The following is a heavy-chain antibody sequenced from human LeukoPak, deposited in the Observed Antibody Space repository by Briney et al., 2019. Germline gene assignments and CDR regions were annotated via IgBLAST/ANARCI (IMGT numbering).Heavy chain of an antibody. V-gene: IGHV4-4*09. CDR2: IYTSGST. J-gene: IGHJ3*02. Sequence: PSETLSLTCAVSGSISSYYWSWIRQPPGKALEWIWYIYTSGSTNYNPSLKSRVTISVDTSKNQFSLDLSSVTAADTAVYYCARQKCTSTSCLTKNAFDIWGQGTMVTVSS. D-gene: IGHD2-2*01. CDR1: GSISSYY. CDR3: ARQKCTSTSCLTKNAFDI.